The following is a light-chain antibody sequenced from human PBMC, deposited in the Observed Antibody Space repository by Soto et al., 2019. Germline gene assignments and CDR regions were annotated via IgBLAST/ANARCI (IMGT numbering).Light chain of an antibody. V-gene: IGLV2-23*01. CDR1: STDVASYNL. Sequence: QSALTQPASVSGSPGQSITVSCTGTSTDVASYNLVTWYQQNPGQAPKLLLYEGTKRPSGVSDRFSGSKSGNTASLTISGLQGEDEADYFCCSYAGNGTYVFGAGTKLTVL. J-gene: IGLJ1*01. CDR2: EGT. CDR3: CSYAGNGTYV.